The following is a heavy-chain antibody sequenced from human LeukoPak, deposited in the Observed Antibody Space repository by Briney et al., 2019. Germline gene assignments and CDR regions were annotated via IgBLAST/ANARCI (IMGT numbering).Heavy chain of an antibody. CDR2: INTNTGNP. D-gene: IGHD4-11*01. CDR1: GYTFTSYA. J-gene: IGHJ5*02. V-gene: IGHV7-4-1*02. CDR3: ARDPRGGYSNLYP. Sequence: RASVKVSCKASGYTFTSYAMNCVRQAPGQWLEWMGWINTNTGNPTYAQGFTGRFVFSLDTSVNTAYLQISSLKTEDTAVYYCARDPRGGYSNLYPWGQGTLVTVSS.